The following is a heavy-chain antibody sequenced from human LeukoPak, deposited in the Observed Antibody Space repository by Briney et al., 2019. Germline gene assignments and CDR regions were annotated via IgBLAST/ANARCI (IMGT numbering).Heavy chain of an antibody. J-gene: IGHJ3*02. CDR3: ARRMTSDAFDI. CDR1: GGSISSYY. Sequence: PSETLSLTCTVSGGSISSYYWSWIRQPSGKGLEWIGYIYTSGSTNYNPSLKSRVTISVDTSKNQFSLKLSSVTAADTAVYYCARRMTSDAFDIWGQGTMVTVSS. CDR2: IYTSGST. V-gene: IGHV4-4*09. D-gene: IGHD2-21*02.